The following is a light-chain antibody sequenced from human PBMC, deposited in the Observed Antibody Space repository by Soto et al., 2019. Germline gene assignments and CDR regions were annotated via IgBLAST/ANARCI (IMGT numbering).Light chain of an antibody. CDR2: TVS. Sequence: QSVLTQPASVSGSPGQSITISCTGTSSDVGANIFVSWYQQHPGKVPKLMIYTVSSRPSGVSQRFSGSKSGNTASLTISGLQDEEEADYYCSSFRSGTILVFGSGTKVTV. V-gene: IGLV2-14*01. CDR1: SSDVGANIF. CDR3: SSFRSGTILV. J-gene: IGLJ1*01.